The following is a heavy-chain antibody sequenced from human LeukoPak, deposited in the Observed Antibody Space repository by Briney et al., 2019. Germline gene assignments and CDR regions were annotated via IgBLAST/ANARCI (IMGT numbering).Heavy chain of an antibody. J-gene: IGHJ5*02. D-gene: IGHD3-22*01. CDR3: ARVSSGYLNWFDP. V-gene: IGHV4-31*03. CDR2: ISHSGSR. CDR1: GASITSGNFY. Sequence: PSETLSLTCTVSGASITSGNFYWTWIRQHPGKGLEWMGHISHSGSRDYNPSLKSRAIISLDTSKSQFSLNLYSVTDADTAVYYCARVSSGYLNWFDPWGQGTLVTVSS.